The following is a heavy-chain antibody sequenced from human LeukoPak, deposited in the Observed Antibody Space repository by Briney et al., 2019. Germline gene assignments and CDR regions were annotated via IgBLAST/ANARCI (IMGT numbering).Heavy chain of an antibody. CDR3: AKGQENYYETTGNWDS. CDR1: GFTFRSYG. CDR2: ISGGGGST. V-gene: IGHV3-23*01. D-gene: IGHD3-22*01. Sequence: GGSLRLSCAGSGFTFRSYGMNWVRHAPGKGLEWVSLISGGGGSTHHADAVKGRFTISRDNSQNTVFLHMNRLRVEDTAVYFCAKGQENYYETTGNWDSWGQGTLVTVSS. J-gene: IGHJ4*02.